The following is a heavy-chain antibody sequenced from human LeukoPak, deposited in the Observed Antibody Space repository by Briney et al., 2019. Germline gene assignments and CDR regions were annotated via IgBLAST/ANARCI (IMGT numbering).Heavy chain of an antibody. Sequence: GGSLRLSCAASGFTFSSYWMHWVRQAPGKGLVWVSRIKSDGRTNYADSVKGRFTISRDNAKNTVSLQMNSLRADDTGVYYCARAPSEIGGYYPEYFRHWGQGTLVIVSS. J-gene: IGHJ1*01. CDR1: GFTFSSYW. D-gene: IGHD3-22*01. CDR2: IKSDGRT. CDR3: ARAPSEIGGYYPEYFRH. V-gene: IGHV3-74*01.